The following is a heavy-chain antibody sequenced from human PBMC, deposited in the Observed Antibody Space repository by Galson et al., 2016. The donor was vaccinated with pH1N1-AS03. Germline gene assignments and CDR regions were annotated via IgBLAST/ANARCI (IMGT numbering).Heavy chain of an antibody. CDR2: IDPSGGPT. CDR1: GYTLTRYY. D-gene: IGHD3-16*01. J-gene: IGHJ4*02. Sequence: SVKVSCKASGYTLTRYYMHWVRQAPGQGLEWMGIIDPSGGPTTYAPKFQGRITITTDTSTSTVYMELVSLRSEDTAVYYFARRLYFDYWGQGTLVTVSS. V-gene: IGHV1-46*01. CDR3: ARRLYFDY.